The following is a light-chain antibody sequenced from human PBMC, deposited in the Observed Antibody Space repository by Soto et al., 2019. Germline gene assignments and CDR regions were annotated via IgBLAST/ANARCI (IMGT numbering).Light chain of an antibody. J-gene: IGLJ2*01. CDR3: QTWGTVVV. CDR1: SGHSSYA. V-gene: IGLV4-69*01. CDR2: LNSDGSH. Sequence: QPVLTQSPSASASLGASVKLTCTLSSGHSSYAIAWHQQQPEKGPRYLMKLNSDGSHSKGDGIPDRFSGSSSGAERYLTISSLQSEDEADYYCQTWGTVVVLGGGTKLTVL.